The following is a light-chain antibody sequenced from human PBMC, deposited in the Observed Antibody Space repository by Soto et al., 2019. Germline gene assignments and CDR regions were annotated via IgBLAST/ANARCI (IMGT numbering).Light chain of an antibody. J-gene: IGLJ2*01. CDR1: SSDVGVYNY. V-gene: IGLV2-14*01. Sequence: QSALTQPASVSGSPGQSITISCTGTSSDVGVYNYVSWYQQHPGKAPKLMIYDVSNRPSGVSNRFSGSKSGNTASLTISGLQAEDEADYYCISYTSSSTLAVFGGGTKLTVL. CDR3: ISYTSSSTLAV. CDR2: DVS.